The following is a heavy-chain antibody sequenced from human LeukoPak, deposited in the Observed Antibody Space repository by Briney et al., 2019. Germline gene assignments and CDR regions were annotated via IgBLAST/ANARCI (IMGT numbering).Heavy chain of an antibody. D-gene: IGHD2-2*01. V-gene: IGHV3-64D*06. CDR2: IGTNGIST. Sequence: GGSLRLSCSASGLTFSTYAMHWFRQALGRGLEYVSAIGTNGISTYYADSVEGRFTISRDNSKNTVHLQMSSLRAEDTAVYYCVKGAQVVYSPSFDFWGQGTLVTVSS. J-gene: IGHJ4*02. CDR1: GLTFSTYA. CDR3: VKGAQVVYSPSFDF.